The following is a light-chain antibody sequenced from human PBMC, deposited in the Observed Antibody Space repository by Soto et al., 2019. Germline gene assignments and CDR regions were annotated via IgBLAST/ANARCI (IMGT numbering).Light chain of an antibody. CDR2: KAS. V-gene: IGKV1-5*03. J-gene: IGKJ1*01. CDR1: QNISRW. CDR3: QQYDSFPWT. Sequence: DIQMTQSPSTLSASVGDSVTITCRASQNISRWLAWYQQKPGKAPKLLIYKASSVEGGLPSGFSGSGSGTEFNLTISSLQPDDFATYHCQQYDSFPWTFGQGTKVDIK.